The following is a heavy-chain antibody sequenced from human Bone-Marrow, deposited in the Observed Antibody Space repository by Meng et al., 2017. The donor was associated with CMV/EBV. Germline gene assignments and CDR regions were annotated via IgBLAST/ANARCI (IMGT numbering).Heavy chain of an antibody. CDR3: VGGVATPAY. CDR2: ISFDGNTI. J-gene: IGHJ4*02. V-gene: IGHV3-30*04. D-gene: IGHD4-23*01. CDR1: RFTFSLYA. Sequence: GESLKISCAASRFTFSLYAMHWVRQAPGKGLEWVSVISFDGNTIYYADSVQGRFTISRDNARNTLNLLMNSLRTEDTAVYYCVGGVATPAYWGPGTLVTVSS.